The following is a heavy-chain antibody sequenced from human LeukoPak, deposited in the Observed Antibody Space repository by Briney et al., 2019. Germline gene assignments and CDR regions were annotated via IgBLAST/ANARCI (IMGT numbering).Heavy chain of an antibody. CDR2: VYYSGTT. V-gene: IGHV4-39*02. D-gene: IGHD6-25*01. J-gene: IGHJ6*03. Sequence: SETLSLTCTVSGASIRSSRYYWGWIRQPPGKGQEWIGSVYYSGTTSYNPSLKSRVTISVDTSKNQFSLKLSSVTAADTAVYYCAREGQRWDFYYYYMDVWGKGTTVTVSS. CDR1: GASIRSSRYY. CDR3: AREGQRWDFYYYYMDV.